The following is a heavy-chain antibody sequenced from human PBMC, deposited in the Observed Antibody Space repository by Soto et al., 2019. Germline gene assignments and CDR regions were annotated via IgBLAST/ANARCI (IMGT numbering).Heavy chain of an antibody. J-gene: IGHJ6*03. D-gene: IGHD6-13*01. V-gene: IGHV4-31*03. CDR1: GGSISSGGYY. Sequence: SETLSLTCTVSGGSISSGGYYWSWIRQHPGKGLEWIGYIYYSGSTYYNPSLKSRVTISVDTSKNQFSLKLSSVTAADTAVYYCARVSIAAAGHYYYYYMDVWGKGTTVTVS. CDR2: IYYSGST. CDR3: ARVSIAAAGHYYYYYMDV.